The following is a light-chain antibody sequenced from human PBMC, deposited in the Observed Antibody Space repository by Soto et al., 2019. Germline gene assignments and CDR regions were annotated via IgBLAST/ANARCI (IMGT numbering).Light chain of an antibody. Sequence: DIQMTQSPSTLSTSVGDRVTITCRASQGISSWLAWYQQKPGQAPKLLIYKASSLESEVPSRFSGSGSGTEFTLTISSLQPDDFATYYCQQYNSYPFTFGPGTKVDVK. CDR2: KAS. CDR1: QGISSW. V-gene: IGKV1-5*03. CDR3: QQYNSYPFT. J-gene: IGKJ3*01.